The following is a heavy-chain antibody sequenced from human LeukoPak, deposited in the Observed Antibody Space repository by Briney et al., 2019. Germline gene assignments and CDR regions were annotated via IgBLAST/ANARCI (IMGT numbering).Heavy chain of an antibody. CDR1: GFTFSSYA. V-gene: IGHV3-30*01. Sequence: GRSLRLSCAASGFTFSSYAMHWVRQAPGKGLGWVAVISYDGSNKYYADSVKGRFTISRDNSKNTLYLQMNSLRAEDTAVYYCARDSQSGSPAFDIWGQGTMVTVSS. J-gene: IGHJ3*02. CDR3: ARDSQSGSPAFDI. D-gene: IGHD3-3*01. CDR2: ISYDGSNK.